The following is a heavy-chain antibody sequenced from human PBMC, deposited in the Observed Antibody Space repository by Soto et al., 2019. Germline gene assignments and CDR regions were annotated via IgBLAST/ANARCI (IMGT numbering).Heavy chain of an antibody. J-gene: IGHJ5*02. CDR3: ARHGDWFDP. Sequence: KPSETLSLTCNVSGDSMTSPPYYWGWIRQPPGKGLEWIGTVYYSGATYYNPSLRGRLTVSADTSKNYFSLRLTSVTAADTAVYYCARHGDWFDPWGQGILVTVSS. CDR2: VYYSGAT. D-gene: IGHD2-15*01. V-gene: IGHV4-39*01. CDR1: GDSMTSPPYY.